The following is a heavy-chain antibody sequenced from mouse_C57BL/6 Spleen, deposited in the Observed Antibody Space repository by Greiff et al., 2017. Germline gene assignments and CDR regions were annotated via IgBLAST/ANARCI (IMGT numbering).Heavy chain of an antibody. CDR2: IDPSDSET. Sequence: QVHVKQPGAELVRPGSSVKLSCKASGYTFTSYWMHWVKQRPIQGLEWIGNIDPSDSETHYNQKFKDKATLTVDKSSSTAYMQLSSLTSEDSAVYYCARGAYYYGSSYENGDYWGQGTSLTVSS. CDR3: ARGAYYYGSSYENGDY. CDR1: GYTFTSYW. J-gene: IGHJ2*02. V-gene: IGHV1-52*01. D-gene: IGHD1-1*01.